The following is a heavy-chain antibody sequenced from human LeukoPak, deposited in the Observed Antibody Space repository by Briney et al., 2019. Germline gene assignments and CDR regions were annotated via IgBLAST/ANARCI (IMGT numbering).Heavy chain of an antibody. J-gene: IGHJ5*02. Sequence: SETLSLTCTVSGGSINSYYWSWIRRSPGKGLEWIGSIHYTGSTSYNPSLKSRVTISVHTSKNQFSLQLSSVTAADTAVYYCARPTVTSYNWFDPWGQGTLVTVSS. D-gene: IGHD4-17*01. V-gene: IGHV4-59*05. CDR1: GGSINSYY. CDR2: IHYTGST. CDR3: ARPTVTSYNWFDP.